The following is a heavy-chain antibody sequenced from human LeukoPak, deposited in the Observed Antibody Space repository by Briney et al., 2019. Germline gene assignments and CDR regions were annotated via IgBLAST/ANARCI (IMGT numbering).Heavy chain of an antibody. V-gene: IGHV4-4*07. CDR1: GGSFSGYY. Sequence: SETLSLTCAVYGGSFSGYYWSWIRQPAGKGLEWIGRIYTSGSTNYNPSLKSRVTMSVDTSKNQFSLKLSSVTAADTAVYYCARDRIVWAYYYYGMDVWGQGTTVTVSS. J-gene: IGHJ6*02. CDR2: IYTSGST. D-gene: IGHD3-16*01. CDR3: ARDRIVWAYYYYGMDV.